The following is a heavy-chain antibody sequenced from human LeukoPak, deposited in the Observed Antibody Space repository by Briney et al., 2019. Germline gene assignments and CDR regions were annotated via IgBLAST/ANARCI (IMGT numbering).Heavy chain of an antibody. CDR1: GGTFSSYA. D-gene: IGHD6-6*01. V-gene: IGHV1-69*05. CDR2: IIPIFGTA. J-gene: IGHJ6*03. CDR3: ARADIEYSTSSYYMDV. Sequence: ASVKVSCKASGGTFSSYAINWVRQAPGQGLEWMGGIIPIFGTANYAQKFQGRVTITTDESTSTAYMELSSLRSEDTAVYYCARADIEYSTSSYYMDVWGKGTTVTVSS.